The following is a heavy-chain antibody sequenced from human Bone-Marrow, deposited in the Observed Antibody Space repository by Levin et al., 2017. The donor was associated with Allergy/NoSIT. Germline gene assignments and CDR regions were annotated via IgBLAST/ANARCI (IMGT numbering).Heavy chain of an antibody. CDR2: ISYDGSNK. V-gene: IGHV3-30-3*01. D-gene: IGHD6-13*01. Sequence: GGSLRLSCAASGFTFSSYAMHWVRQAPGKGLEWVAVISYDGSNKYYADSVKGRFTISRDNSKNTLYLQMNSLRAEDTAVYYCAREIAAAGTGAFDIWGQGTMVTVSS. CDR1: GFTFSSYA. CDR3: AREIAAAGTGAFDI. J-gene: IGHJ3*02.